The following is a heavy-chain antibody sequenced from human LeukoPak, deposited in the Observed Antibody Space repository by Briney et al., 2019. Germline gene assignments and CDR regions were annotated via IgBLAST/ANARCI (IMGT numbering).Heavy chain of an antibody. D-gene: IGHD4-17*01. CDR1: GGSFSGYY. V-gene: IGHV4-34*01. CDR3: ARIRSATVTTKVYAFDI. CDR2: INHGGST. J-gene: IGHJ3*02. Sequence: SETLSLTCAVYGGSFSGYYWSWIRQPPGKGLEWIGEINHGGSTNYNPSLKSRVTISVDTSKNQFSLKLSSVTAADTAVYYCARIRSATVTTKVYAFDIWGQGTMVTVSS.